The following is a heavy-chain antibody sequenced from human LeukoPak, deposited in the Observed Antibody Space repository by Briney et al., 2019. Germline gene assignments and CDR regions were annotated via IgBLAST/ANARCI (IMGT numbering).Heavy chain of an antibody. D-gene: IGHD3-22*01. J-gene: IGHJ6*02. Sequence: ASVKVSCKASGGTFSSYAISWVRQAPGQGLEWMGRIIPILGIANYAQKFQGRVTITADKSTSTAYMELSSLRSEDTAAYYCARPNYYDSSGYYFSDYYYGMDVWGQGTTVTVSS. CDR1: GGTFSSYA. V-gene: IGHV1-69*04. CDR2: IIPILGIA. CDR3: ARPNYYDSSGYYFSDYYYGMDV.